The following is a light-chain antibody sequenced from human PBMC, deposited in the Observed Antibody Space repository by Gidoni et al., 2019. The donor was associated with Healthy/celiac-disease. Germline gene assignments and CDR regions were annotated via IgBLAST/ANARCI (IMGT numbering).Light chain of an antibody. Sequence: DIQMTQSPSSLSASVGDRVTITCQASQDISNYLHWYQQKPGKAPKRLIYDASNLETGVPSRFSVSVSGTDFTFTIRSLQPEDISTYYCQQYDNLPLTFGPGTKVDIK. CDR1: QDISNY. J-gene: IGKJ3*01. V-gene: IGKV1-33*01. CDR2: DAS. CDR3: QQYDNLPLT.